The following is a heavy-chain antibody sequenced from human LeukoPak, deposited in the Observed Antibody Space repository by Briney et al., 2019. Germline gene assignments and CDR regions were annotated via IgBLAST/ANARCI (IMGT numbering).Heavy chain of an antibody. CDR2: INTNTGNP. Sequence: ASVKVSCKASGYTFTSYAMNWVRQAPGQGLEWMGWINTNTGNPTYAQGFTGRFVFSLDTSVSTAYLQISSLKAEDTAVYYCARESGSSGWYTRSYYYYYMDVWGKGTTVTVSS. V-gene: IGHV7-4-1*02. J-gene: IGHJ6*03. CDR3: ARESGSSGWYTRSYYYYYMDV. CDR1: GYTFTSYA. D-gene: IGHD6-19*01.